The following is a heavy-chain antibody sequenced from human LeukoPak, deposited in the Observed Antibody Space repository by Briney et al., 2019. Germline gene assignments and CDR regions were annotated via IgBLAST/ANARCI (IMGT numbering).Heavy chain of an antibody. Sequence: TPGGSLRLSCAASGFTFSSYSMDWVRQAPGKGLEWVSSISSSSYIYYADSVKGRFTISRDNAKNSLYLQMNSLRAEDTAVYYCARDLTIAAAGIFDYWGQGTLVTVSS. D-gene: IGHD6-13*01. J-gene: IGHJ4*02. CDR2: ISSSSYI. V-gene: IGHV3-21*01. CDR3: ARDLTIAAAGIFDY. CDR1: GFTFSSYS.